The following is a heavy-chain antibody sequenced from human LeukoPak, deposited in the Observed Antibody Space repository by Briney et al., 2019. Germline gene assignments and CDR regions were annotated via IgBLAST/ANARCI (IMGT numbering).Heavy chain of an antibody. J-gene: IGHJ4*02. V-gene: IGHV1-69*05. CDR2: IIPIFGTA. CDR1: GGTFSSFA. D-gene: IGHD6-13*01. Sequence: ASVKVSCKASGGTFSSFAISWVRQAPRQGLEWMGGIIPIFGTANYAQKFQGRVTITTDESTSTAYMELSSLRSEDTAVYYCARSIAAAVFSADYWGQGTLVTVSS. CDR3: ARSIAAAVFSADY.